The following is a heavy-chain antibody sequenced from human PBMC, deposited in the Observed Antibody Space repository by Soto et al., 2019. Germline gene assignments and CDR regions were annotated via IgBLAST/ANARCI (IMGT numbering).Heavy chain of an antibody. J-gene: IGHJ6*02. D-gene: IGHD3-10*01. CDR2: VYYSGTT. CDR1: GGSIRGGPYA. CDR3: AREYGGMDV. Sequence: QLQLQESGSDLVRPSQNLSLTCALSGGSIRGGPYAWSWIRQPPGKDLEWFGYVYYSGTTYYNPSIKRRVTISIDRTKNQFSLRLTSVTAAATAVYYCAREYGGMDVWGQGTTVTVSS. V-gene: IGHV4-30-2*01.